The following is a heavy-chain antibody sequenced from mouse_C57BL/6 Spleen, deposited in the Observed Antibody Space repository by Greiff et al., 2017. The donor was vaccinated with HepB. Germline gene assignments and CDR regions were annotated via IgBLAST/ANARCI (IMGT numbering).Heavy chain of an antibody. J-gene: IGHJ3*01. D-gene: IGHD1-1*01. CDR2: INPNNGGT. Sequence: EVQLQQSGPELVKPGASVKMSCKASGYTFTDYNMHWVKQSHGKSLEWIGYINPNNGGTSYNQKFKGKATLTVNKSSNTAYMELRSLTSEDSAVYYFARSHYYYGSRKTWFAYWGQGTLVTVSA. CDR1: GYTFTDYN. CDR3: ARSHYYYGSRKTWFAY. V-gene: IGHV1-22*01.